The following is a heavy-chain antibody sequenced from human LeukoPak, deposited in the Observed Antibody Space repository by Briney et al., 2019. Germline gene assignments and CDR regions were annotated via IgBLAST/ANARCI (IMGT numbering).Heavy chain of an antibody. Sequence: AGGSLRLSCAASGFTFSSYAMSWVRQAPGKGLEWVSAISGSGGSTYYADSVKGRFTISRDNAKNSLYLQMNSLRAEDTAVYYCAKDGLQLAALDYWGQGTLVTVSS. CDR3: AKDGLQLAALDY. CDR1: GFTFSSYA. D-gene: IGHD6-13*01. J-gene: IGHJ4*02. V-gene: IGHV3-23*01. CDR2: ISGSGGST.